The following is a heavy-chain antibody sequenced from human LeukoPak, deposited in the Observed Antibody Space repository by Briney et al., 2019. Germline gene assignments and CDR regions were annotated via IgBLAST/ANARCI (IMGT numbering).Heavy chain of an antibody. CDR1: GFTVSTNY. J-gene: IGHJ4*02. D-gene: IGHD3-22*01. V-gene: IGHV3-66*01. CDR2: IYSGGST. Sequence: GGSLRLSCAASGFTVSTNYMGWVRQAPGKGLEWVSVIYSGGSTYYADSVKGRFTISRDNSKNTLYLQMNSLRAEDTAVYYCAREGYYYDSSGYYSGYFDSWGQGTLVTVSS. CDR3: AREGYYYDSSGYYSGYFDS.